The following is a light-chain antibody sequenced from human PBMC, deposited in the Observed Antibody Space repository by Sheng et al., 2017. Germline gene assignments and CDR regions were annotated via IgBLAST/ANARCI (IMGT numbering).Light chain of an antibody. CDR2: AAS. Sequence: DIQMTQSPSSLSASVGDRVTITCRASQSISTYLNWYQQRPGKAPKLLIYAASSLQSGVPSRFSGSGSGTVFTLTISSLQPEDFATYYCQQSYSIPVTFGQGTKLEI. CDR3: QQSYSIPVT. J-gene: IGKJ2*01. V-gene: IGKV1-39*01. CDR1: QSISTY.